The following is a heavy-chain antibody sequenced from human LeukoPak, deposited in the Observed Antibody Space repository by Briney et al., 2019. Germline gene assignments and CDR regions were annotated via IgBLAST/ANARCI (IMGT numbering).Heavy chain of an antibody. J-gene: IGHJ4*02. CDR1: GYTFTGYY. CDR3: ATGELSLNFDY. Sequence: ASVKVSCKASGYTFTGYYMHWVRQAPGQGLEWMGWINTNTGNPTYAQGFTGRFVFSLDTSVSTAYLQISSLKAEDTAVYYCATGELSLNFDYWGQGTLVTVSS. V-gene: IGHV7-4-1*02. CDR2: INTNTGNP. D-gene: IGHD3-16*02.